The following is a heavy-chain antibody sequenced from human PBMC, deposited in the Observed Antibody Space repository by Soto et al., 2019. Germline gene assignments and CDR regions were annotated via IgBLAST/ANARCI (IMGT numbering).Heavy chain of an antibody. CDR2: IKSKIGGGTS. CDR3: TTDVAYYGSGSYYKGLDY. CDR1: GFTFSKAY. V-gene: IGHV3-15*01. Sequence: GGSLRLSCAASGFTFSKAYMTWVRQAPGKGLEWVGRIKSKIGGGTSDYAAPVKGRFTISRDDSKNTLFLQMNSLKTEDTAVYYCTTDVAYYGSGSYYKGLDYWGQGTLVTVSS. D-gene: IGHD3-10*01. J-gene: IGHJ4*02.